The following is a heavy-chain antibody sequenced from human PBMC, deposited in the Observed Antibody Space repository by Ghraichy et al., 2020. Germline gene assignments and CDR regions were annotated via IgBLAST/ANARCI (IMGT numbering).Heavy chain of an antibody. V-gene: IGHV1-2*06. CDR2: INPNSGGT. Sequence: SVKVSCKASGYTFTGYYMRWVRQAPGQGLEWMGRINPNSGGTNYAQKFQGRVTMTRDTSISTAYMELSRLRSDDTAVYYCANGGPLETIVVVPAQPPPFDYWGQGTLVTVSS. CDR3: ANGGPLETIVVVPAQPPPFDY. J-gene: IGHJ4*02. D-gene: IGHD2-2*01. CDR1: GYTFTGYY.